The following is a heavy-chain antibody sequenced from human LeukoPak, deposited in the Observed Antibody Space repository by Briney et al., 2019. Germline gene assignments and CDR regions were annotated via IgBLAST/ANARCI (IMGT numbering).Heavy chain of an antibody. Sequence: PSETLSLTCAVYGGSFSGYYWSWIRQPPGKGLEWIGEINHSGSTNYNPSLKSRVTISVDTSKNQFSLKLSSLTAADTAMYYCARREPHGDYGGKIRYYYYMDVWGKGTTITISS. V-gene: IGHV4-34*01. CDR1: GGSFSGYY. CDR3: ARREPHGDYGGKIRYYYYMDV. J-gene: IGHJ6*03. D-gene: IGHD4-23*01. CDR2: INHSGST.